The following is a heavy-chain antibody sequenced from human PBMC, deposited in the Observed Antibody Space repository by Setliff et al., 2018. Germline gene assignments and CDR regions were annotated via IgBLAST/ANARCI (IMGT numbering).Heavy chain of an antibody. D-gene: IGHD2-2*01. CDR3: ARGIGGYCSSMSCSNESWP. CDR2: INHSGST. CDR1: GGSFSGYY. V-gene: IGHV4-34*01. J-gene: IGHJ5*02. Sequence: SETLSLTCAVYGGSFSGYYWSWIHQPPGKGLEWIGEINHSGSTNYNPSLKSRVTISVDTSKNQFSLKLSSVTAADTAVYYCARGIGGYCSSMSCSNESWPWGQGTLVTVSS.